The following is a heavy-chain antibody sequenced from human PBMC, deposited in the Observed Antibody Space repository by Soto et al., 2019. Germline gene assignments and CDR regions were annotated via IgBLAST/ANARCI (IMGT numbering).Heavy chain of an antibody. CDR1: GFSFSSHW. V-gene: IGHV3-74*01. Sequence: EAQLLESGGGFVQPGGSLRLSCAASGFSFSSHWMHWVRQAPGKGLVWVSRMKGDGSTANYADSVKGRLTISRDNARNTVYLQVNSLRVEDTAVYYCARGIPGHYGFDIWGQGTMVTVSS. D-gene: IGHD3-10*01. J-gene: IGHJ3*02. CDR3: ARGIPGHYGFDI. CDR2: MKGDGSTA.